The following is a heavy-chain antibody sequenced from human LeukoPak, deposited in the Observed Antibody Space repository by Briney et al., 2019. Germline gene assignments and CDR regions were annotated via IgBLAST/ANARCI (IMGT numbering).Heavy chain of an antibody. CDR1: GFTFSSYS. Sequence: GGSLRLSCAASGFTFSSYSMNWVRQAPAKGLEWVSSISSSSSYIYYADSVKGRFTISRDNAKNSLYLQMNSLRAEDTAVYYCAKAPGDCSGGSCYLQIWGQGTMVTVSS. CDR3: AKAPGDCSGGSCYLQI. D-gene: IGHD2-15*01. J-gene: IGHJ3*02. CDR2: ISSSSSYI. V-gene: IGHV3-21*01.